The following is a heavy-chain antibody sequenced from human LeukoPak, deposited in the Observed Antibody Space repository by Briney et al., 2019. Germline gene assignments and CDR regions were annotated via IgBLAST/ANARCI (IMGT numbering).Heavy chain of an antibody. J-gene: IGHJ3*01. Sequence: GGSLRLSCTASGFTFGDYAMSWFRQAPGRGLEWVSSISSTSTYIHDADSVKGRFTVFRDNANKSLYLQMNSLRAEDTAVYYCARGMRQIDDAFDLWGQGTMVTVSS. CDR3: ARGMRQIDDAFDL. V-gene: IGHV3-21*01. D-gene: IGHD6-25*01. CDR2: ISSTSTYI. CDR1: GFTFGDYA.